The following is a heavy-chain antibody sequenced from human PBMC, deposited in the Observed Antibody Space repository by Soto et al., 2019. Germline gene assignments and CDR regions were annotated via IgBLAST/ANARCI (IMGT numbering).Heavy chain of an antibody. CDR2: ISAYNGNT. J-gene: IGHJ4*02. CDR3: AMPQYSSSSEELGY. Sequence: QVPLVQSGAEVKKPGASVKVSCKASGYTFTSYGISWVRQAPGQGLEWMGWISAYNGNTNYAQKLQGRVTMTTDTSTSTAYMELWSLRSDDTAVYYCAMPQYSSSSEELGYWGQGTLVTVSS. CDR1: GYTFTSYG. D-gene: IGHD6-6*01. V-gene: IGHV1-18*01.